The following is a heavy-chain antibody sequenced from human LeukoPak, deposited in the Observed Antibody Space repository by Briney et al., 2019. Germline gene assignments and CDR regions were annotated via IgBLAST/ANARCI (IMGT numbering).Heavy chain of an antibody. Sequence: YPGGSLRLSCAPSGFNVSINYMSWVRQPAGEGLEWVSGIYSGGNTYYADSVKGRFTLTRDKPKNMVFLQINGLRAEDTAVYFCARGSPFDDWGQGTLVTVSS. CDR2: IYSGGNT. CDR3: ARGSPFDD. CDR1: GFNVSINY. V-gene: IGHV3-66*01. D-gene: IGHD1-26*01. J-gene: IGHJ4*02.